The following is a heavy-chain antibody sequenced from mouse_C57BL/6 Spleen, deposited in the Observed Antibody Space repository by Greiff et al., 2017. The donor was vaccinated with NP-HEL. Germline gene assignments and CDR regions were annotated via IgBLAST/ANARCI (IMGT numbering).Heavy chain of an antibody. V-gene: IGHV14-3*01. CDR3: ANDGGTRYFDV. J-gene: IGHJ1*03. CDR1: GYTFTSYW. CDR2: IDPANGNT. Sequence: VQLQQSGAELAKPGASVKLSCKASGYTFTSYWMHWVKQRPGQGLEWIGRIDPANGNTKYAPKFQGKATITADTSSNTAYLQLSSLTSEDTAIYYCANDGGTRYFDVWGTGTTVTVSS. D-gene: IGHD2-3*01.